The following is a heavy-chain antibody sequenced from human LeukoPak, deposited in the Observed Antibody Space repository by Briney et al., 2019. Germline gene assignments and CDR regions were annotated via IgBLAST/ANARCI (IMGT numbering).Heavy chain of an antibody. J-gene: IGHJ4*02. V-gene: IGHV4-61*02. CDR3: ARGAPPQN. Sequence: PSETLSLTCTVSGGSISSGSYYWSWIRQPAGKGLEWIGRIYTSGSTNYNPSLKSRVTISVDTSKNQFSLKLSSVTAADTAVYYCARGAPPQNWGQGALVTVSS. CDR2: IYTSGST. CDR1: GGSISSGSYY.